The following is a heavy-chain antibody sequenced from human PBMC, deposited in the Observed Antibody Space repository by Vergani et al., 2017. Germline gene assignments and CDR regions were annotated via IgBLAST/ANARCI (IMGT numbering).Heavy chain of an antibody. Sequence: QVQLQESGPGLVKPSQTLSLTCTFSGGSISSGDYYWSWIRQPPGKGLEWIGYIYYSGSTYYNPSLKSRVTISVDTSNNQFSLKLSSVTAADTAVYYCARDPTVTTGGFPYWGQGTLVTVSS. CDR1: GGSISSGDYY. CDR2: IYYSGST. J-gene: IGHJ4*02. D-gene: IGHD4-17*01. CDR3: ARDPTVTTGGFPY. V-gene: IGHV4-30-4*08.